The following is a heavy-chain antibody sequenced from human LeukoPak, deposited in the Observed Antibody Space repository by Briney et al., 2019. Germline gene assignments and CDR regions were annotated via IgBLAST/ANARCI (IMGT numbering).Heavy chain of an antibody. D-gene: IGHD3-9*01. J-gene: IGHJ4*02. Sequence: PSETLSLTCTVSGGFISNYYWSWIRQPPGKGLEWIGYTYYSGSTNYNPSLKSRVTISVDTSKNQFSLKLSSVTAADTAVYYCARVGYDILTGYPYYFDYWGQGTLVTVSS. CDR1: GGFISNYY. CDR2: TYYSGST. CDR3: ARVGYDILTGYPYYFDY. V-gene: IGHV4-59*01.